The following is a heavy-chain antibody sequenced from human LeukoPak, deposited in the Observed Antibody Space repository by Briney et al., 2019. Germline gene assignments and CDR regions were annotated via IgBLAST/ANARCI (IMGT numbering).Heavy chain of an antibody. D-gene: IGHD2-2*01. CDR2: INHSGST. J-gene: IGHJ4*02. CDR3: ARAPAAMASYYFDY. Sequence: KPSETLSLTCAVYGGSFSGYYWSWIRQPPGKGLEWIGEINHSGSTNYNPSLKSRVTISVDTSKNQFSLKLSSVTAADTAVYYCARAPAAMASYYFDYWGQGTLVTVSP. V-gene: IGHV4-34*01. CDR1: GGSFSGYY.